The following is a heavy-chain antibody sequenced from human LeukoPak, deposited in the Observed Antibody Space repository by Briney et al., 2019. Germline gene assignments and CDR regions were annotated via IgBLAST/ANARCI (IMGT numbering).Heavy chain of an antibody. J-gene: IGHJ3*02. D-gene: IGHD6-25*01. CDR1: GGSISSSSYY. Sequence: SETLSLTCTVSGGSISSSSYYWGWIRQPPGKGLEWIGSIYYSGSTYYNPSLKSRVTISVDTSKNQFSLELSSVTAADTAVYYCARENRRLEAFDIWGQGTMVTVSS. CDR2: IYYSGST. CDR3: ARENRRLEAFDI. V-gene: IGHV4-39*07.